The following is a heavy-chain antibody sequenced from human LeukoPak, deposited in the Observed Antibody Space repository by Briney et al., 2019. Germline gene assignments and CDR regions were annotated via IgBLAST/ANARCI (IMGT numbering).Heavy chain of an antibody. CDR1: GFTFSSYG. CDR2: IRYDGSNK. V-gene: IGHV3-30*02. Sequence: GGSLRLSCAASGFTFSSYGMHWVRQAPGKGLEWVAFIRYDGSNKYYADSVKGRFTISRDNSKNMLYLQMNSLRAEDTAVYYCAKEGLLWFGELGYMDVWGKGTTVAISS. D-gene: IGHD3-10*01. CDR3: AKEGLLWFGELGYMDV. J-gene: IGHJ6*03.